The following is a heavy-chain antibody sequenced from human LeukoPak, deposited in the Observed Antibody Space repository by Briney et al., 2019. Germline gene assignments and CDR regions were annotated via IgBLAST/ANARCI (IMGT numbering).Heavy chain of an antibody. D-gene: IGHD4/OR15-4a*01. J-gene: IGHJ4*02. CDR2: INDSGST. V-gene: IGHV4-34*01. CDR1: GGSFSGYY. CDR3: ARAPRSMVAPRVPDY. Sequence: PSETLSLTCAVYGGSFSGYYWSLIRQPPGKGLEWIGKINDSGSTNYNPSLKSRVTISVDTSKNQFSLKLSSVTAADTAVYYCARAPRSMVAPRVPDYWGQGTLVTVSS.